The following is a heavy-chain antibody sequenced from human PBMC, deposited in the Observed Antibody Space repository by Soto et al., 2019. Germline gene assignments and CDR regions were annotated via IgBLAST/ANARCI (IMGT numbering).Heavy chain of an antibody. CDR2: ISYDGSNK. CDR1: GFTFSSYG. Sequence: GGSLRLSCAASGFTFSSYGMHWVRQAPGKGLEWVAVISYDGSNKYYADSVKGRFTISRDNSKNTLYLQMNSLRAEDTAVYYCAKEVTRYCSGGSCMTTGWFDPWRQGTLVTLS. J-gene: IGHJ5*02. V-gene: IGHV3-30*18. D-gene: IGHD2-15*01. CDR3: AKEVTRYCSGGSCMTTGWFDP.